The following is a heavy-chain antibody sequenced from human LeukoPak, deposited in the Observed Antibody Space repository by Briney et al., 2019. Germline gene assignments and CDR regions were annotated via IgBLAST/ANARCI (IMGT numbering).Heavy chain of an antibody. CDR3: ARGREYYDFWSGYYYSMDV. V-gene: IGHV4-34*01. CDR1: GGSFSGYY. D-gene: IGHD3-3*01. CDR2: INHSGST. Sequence: PSETLSLTCAVYGGSFSGYYWSWIRQPPGKGLEWIGEINHSGSTNYNPSLKSRVTISVDTSKNQFSLKLSSVTAADTAVYYCARGREYYDFWSGYYYSMDVWGQGTTVTVSS. J-gene: IGHJ6*02.